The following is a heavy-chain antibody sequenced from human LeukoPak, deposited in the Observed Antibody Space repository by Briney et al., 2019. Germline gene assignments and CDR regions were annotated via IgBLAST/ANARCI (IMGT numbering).Heavy chain of an antibody. CDR2: ISSSSTYI. CDR3: VGRPYYYYGMDV. V-gene: IGHV3-21*04. Sequence: PGGSLRLSCAASGFGFSGYGMNWVRQAPGKGLEWVSSISSSSTYIFYADSVKGRFSISRDNSKNTLYLQMSSLRAEDTAIYYCVGRPYYYYGMDVWGQGTTVTVSS. CDR1: GFGFSGYG. J-gene: IGHJ6*02.